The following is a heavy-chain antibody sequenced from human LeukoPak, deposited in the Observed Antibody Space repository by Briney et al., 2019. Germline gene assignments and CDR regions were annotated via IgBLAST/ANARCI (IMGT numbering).Heavy chain of an antibody. CDR1: GFTFSSYA. CDR3: AKDSFSSR. J-gene: IGHJ4*02. Sequence: GGSLRLSCAASGFTFSSYAMSWVRQAPGKGLEWVSAISGSGGSTYYADSVKGRFTISRDNSKNILYLHVNSLSAEDTAVYYCAKDSFSSRWGQGTLVTVSS. D-gene: IGHD2-2*01. CDR2: ISGSGGST. V-gene: IGHV3-23*01.